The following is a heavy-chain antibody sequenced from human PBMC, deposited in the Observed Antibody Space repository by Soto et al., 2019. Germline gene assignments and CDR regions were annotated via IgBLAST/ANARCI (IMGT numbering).Heavy chain of an antibody. D-gene: IGHD3-16*01. CDR2: IYGDDDK. Sequence: QITLKESGPALVKPTQTLTLTCSFSGFSLTTSGVGVGWIRQPPGKALEWLALIYGDDDKRYNSSLKSRLTITKDTSKNPVVLKMSNMDPVDTGTYYCAHAVGLGGLVDYWGQGTLVTVSS. CDR1: GFSLTTSGVG. CDR3: AHAVGLGGLVDY. V-gene: IGHV2-5*02. J-gene: IGHJ4*02.